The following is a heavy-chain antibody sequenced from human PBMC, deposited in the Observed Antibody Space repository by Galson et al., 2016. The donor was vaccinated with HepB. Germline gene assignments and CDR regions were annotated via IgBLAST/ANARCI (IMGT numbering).Heavy chain of an antibody. Sequence: SLRLSCAASGFTFSYYAMNWVRQAPGKGLEWVSSVSNSGTYIYYADSVKGRFTISRDNANNSLYLQMSSLTAEDTAVYYCVRSAVGIVGSGDGYVFDIWGQGTMVTVSS. J-gene: IGHJ3*02. D-gene: IGHD5-24*01. CDR1: GFTFSYYA. CDR2: VSNSGTYI. V-gene: IGHV3-21*01. CDR3: VRSAVGIVGSGDGYVFDI.